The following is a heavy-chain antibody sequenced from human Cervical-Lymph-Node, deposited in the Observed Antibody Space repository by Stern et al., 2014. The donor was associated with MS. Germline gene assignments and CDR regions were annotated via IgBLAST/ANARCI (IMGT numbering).Heavy chain of an antibody. CDR3: TKGSGIQIWREGEI. V-gene: IGHV3-9*01. CDR2: ISWNSGIK. CDR1: GFTFDDYA. D-gene: IGHD5-18*01. J-gene: IGHJ4*02. Sequence: EVQLVESGGGLVQPGRSLRLSCAASGFTFDDYAMGWVRQTPGKGLEWVSGISWNSGIKGYADSVKGRFTISRDNAKNSLYLQMNSLRPEDTALYFCTKGSGIQIWREGEIWGQGDLVTVSS.